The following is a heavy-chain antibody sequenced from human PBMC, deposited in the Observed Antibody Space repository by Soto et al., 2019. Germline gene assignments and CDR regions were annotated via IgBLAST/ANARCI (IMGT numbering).Heavy chain of an antibody. V-gene: IGHV4-59*08. J-gene: IGHJ4*02. CDR2: VYNSGST. Sequence: ASETLSLTCTVSGGSISSNYWTWIRQPPGKGLEWIGYVYNSGSTNYNPSLKSRVTISEDTSKSQFSLKVNSMTAADTALYFCARQRTSVVTQAYFDVWGPGSLVTVSS. CDR3: ARQRTSVVTQAYFDV. D-gene: IGHD2-21*02. CDR1: GGSISSNY.